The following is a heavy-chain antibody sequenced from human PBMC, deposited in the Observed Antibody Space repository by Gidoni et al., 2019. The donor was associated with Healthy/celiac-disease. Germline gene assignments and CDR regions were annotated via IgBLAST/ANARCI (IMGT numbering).Heavy chain of an antibody. CDR2: ISYDGSNK. CDR3: ARDIGYSSSNY. Sequence: SCAASGFTFSSYAMHWVRQAPGKGLEWVAVISYDGSNKYYADSVKGRFTISRDNSKNTLYLQMNSLRAEDTAVYYCARDIGYSSSNYWGQGTLVTVSS. V-gene: IGHV3-30-3*01. CDR1: GFTFSSYA. J-gene: IGHJ4*02. D-gene: IGHD6-6*01.